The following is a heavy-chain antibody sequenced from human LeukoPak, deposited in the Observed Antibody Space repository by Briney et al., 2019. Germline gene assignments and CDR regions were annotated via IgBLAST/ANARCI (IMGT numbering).Heavy chain of an antibody. CDR1: GGSISSSSYY. Sequence: PSETLSLTCTVSGGSISSSSYYWGWIRQPPGKGLEWIGSIYYSGSTYYNPSLKSRVTISVDTSKNQFSLKLSSVTAADTAVYYCARGKYRIDYWGQGTLVTVSS. D-gene: IGHD6-6*01. CDR2: IYYSGST. J-gene: IGHJ4*02. V-gene: IGHV4-39*07. CDR3: ARGKYRIDY.